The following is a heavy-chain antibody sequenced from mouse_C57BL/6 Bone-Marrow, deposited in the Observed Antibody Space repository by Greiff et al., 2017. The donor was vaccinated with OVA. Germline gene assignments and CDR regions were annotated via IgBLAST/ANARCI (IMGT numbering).Heavy chain of an antibody. CDR2: INPYNGGT. D-gene: IGHD1-1*01. CDR1: GYTFTDYY. J-gene: IGHJ1*03. V-gene: IGHV1-19*01. Sequence: VQLQQSGPVLVKPGASVKMSCKASGYTFTDYYMNWVKQSHGKSLEWIGVINPYNGGTSYNQKFKGKATLTVDKSSSTAYMELNSLTSEDAAVYYGARDITTGVATRYFDVWGTGTTVTVSS. CDR3: ARDITTGVATRYFDV.